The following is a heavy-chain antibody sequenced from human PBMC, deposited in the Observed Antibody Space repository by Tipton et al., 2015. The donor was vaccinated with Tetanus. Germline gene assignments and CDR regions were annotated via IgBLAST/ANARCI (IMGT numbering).Heavy chain of an antibody. V-gene: IGHV4-59*01. CDR3: ARGDGSTLHY. J-gene: IGHJ4*02. D-gene: IGHD5-24*01. CDR1: GGSISTYY. Sequence: LRLSCTVSGGSISTYYWSWIRQPPGKGLEWIGYIYYRGSTNYYPSLKSRVTMSVDTSKNQFSLNLSSVTAADTAVYYCARGDGSTLHYWGQGTLVTASS. CDR2: IYYRGST.